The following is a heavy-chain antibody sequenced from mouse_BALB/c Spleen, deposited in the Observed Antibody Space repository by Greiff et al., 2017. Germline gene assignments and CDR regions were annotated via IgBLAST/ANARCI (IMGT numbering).Heavy chain of an antibody. V-gene: IGHV1-7*01. CDR3: ARSTLMDY. CDR1: GYTFTSYW. J-gene: IGHJ4*01. CDR2: INPSTGYT. Sequence: VQLQQSGAELAKPGASVKMSCKASGYTFTSYWMHWVKQRPGQGLEWIGYINPSTGYTEYNQKFKDKATLTADKSSSTAYMQLSSLTSEDSAVYYCARSTLMDYWGQGTSVTVSS.